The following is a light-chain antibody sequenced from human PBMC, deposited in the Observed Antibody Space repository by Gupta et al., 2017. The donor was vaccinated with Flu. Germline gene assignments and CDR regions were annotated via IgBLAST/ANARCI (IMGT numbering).Light chain of an antibody. Sequence: DIVLTQSPATLSFSPGERATLSCRASQSVSSYLAWYQQKPGQAPRLLIYDASNRATGIPARFSGSGSGTDFTLTISNLEPEDFAVYYCQQRSNWPLTFGGGTKVEIK. CDR2: DAS. J-gene: IGKJ4*01. CDR1: QSVSSY. CDR3: QQRSNWPLT. V-gene: IGKV3-11*01.